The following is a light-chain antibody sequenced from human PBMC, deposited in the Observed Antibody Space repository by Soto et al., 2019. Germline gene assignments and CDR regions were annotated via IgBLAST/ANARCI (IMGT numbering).Light chain of an antibody. Sequence: QSVLTQPPSASGSPGQSVTISCTGTSSDVGGYDYVSWYQQHPGKAPKLMIYEVFKRPSGVPDRFSGSKSGNAASLTVSGLQADDEADYYCSSYAGSDNFVVFGGGTKLTVL. J-gene: IGLJ2*01. CDR3: SSYAGSDNFVV. CDR2: EVF. CDR1: SSDVGGYDY. V-gene: IGLV2-8*01.